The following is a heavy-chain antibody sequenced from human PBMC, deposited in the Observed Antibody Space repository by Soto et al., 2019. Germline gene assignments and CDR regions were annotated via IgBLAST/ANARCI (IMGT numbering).Heavy chain of an antibody. CDR2: ISAYNGNK. V-gene: IGHV1-18*01. CDR1: GYTFTNYG. D-gene: IGHD2-15*01. CDR3: ARDTHPVDY. J-gene: IGHJ4*02. Sequence: QVQLVQSGAEVKKPGASVKVSCKASGYTFTNYGISWVRQAPGQGLEWMGWISAYNGNKKYAQKVQGRVTMTTDTSTTTADIELRSLRSDDTAVYYCARDTHPVDYWVQGTLITVSS.